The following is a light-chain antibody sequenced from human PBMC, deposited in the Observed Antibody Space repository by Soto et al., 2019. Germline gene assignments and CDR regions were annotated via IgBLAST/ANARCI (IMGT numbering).Light chain of an antibody. CDR1: SSDFGGYNY. V-gene: IGLV2-11*01. CDR2: DVS. J-gene: IGLJ1*01. Sequence: QSVLTQPRSVSGSPGQSVTISCTGTSSDFGGYNYVSWYQQHPGKAPKLMIYDVSKRPSGVPDRFSGSKSGNTASLTISGLQAEDEADYYCCSYAGSYTFDVFGTGTKSPS. CDR3: CSYAGSYTFDV.